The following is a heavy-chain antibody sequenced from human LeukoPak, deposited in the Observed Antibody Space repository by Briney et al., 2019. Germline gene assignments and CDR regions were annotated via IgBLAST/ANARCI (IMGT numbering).Heavy chain of an antibody. CDR3: AKDHGDSSGWYRVTYYFDY. J-gene: IGHJ4*02. V-gene: IGHV3-23*01. CDR2: ISGSGGST. CDR1: GFTVSSNY. Sequence: PGGSLRLSCAASGFTVSSNYMSWVRQAPGKGLEWVSAISGSGGSTYYADSVKGRFTISRDNSKNTLYLQMNSLRAEDTAVYYCAKDHGDSSGWYRVTYYFDYWGQGTLVTVSS. D-gene: IGHD6-19*01.